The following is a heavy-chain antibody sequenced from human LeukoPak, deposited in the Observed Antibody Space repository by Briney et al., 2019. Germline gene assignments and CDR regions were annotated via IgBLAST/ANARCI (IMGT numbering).Heavy chain of an antibody. CDR2: ISSSGSII. Sequence: GGSLRLSCAASGFTFSDKYMSWIRQAPGKGLEWVSYISSSGSIIYYADSVKGRFTISRDNSKNTLYLHVNSLRPEDTAVYYCAKDRGGGYFDYWGQGTLVTVSS. J-gene: IGHJ4*02. V-gene: IGHV3-11*04. CDR3: AKDRGGGYFDY. D-gene: IGHD2-15*01. CDR1: GFTFSDKY.